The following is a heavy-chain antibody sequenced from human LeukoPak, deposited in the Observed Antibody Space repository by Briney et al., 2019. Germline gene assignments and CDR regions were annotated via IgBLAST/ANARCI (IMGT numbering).Heavy chain of an antibody. D-gene: IGHD1-7*01. J-gene: IGHJ6*02. V-gene: IGHV1-69*04. CDR3: ARDPPIRGITGTPNVYYGMDV. CDR2: IIPIFGIA. CDR1: GGTFSSYA. Sequence: SVKVSCKASGGTFSSYAISWVRQAPGQGLEWMGRIIPIFGIANYAQKFQGRVTITADKSTSIAYMELSSLRSEDTAVYYCARDPPIRGITGTPNVYYGMDVWGQGTTVTVSS.